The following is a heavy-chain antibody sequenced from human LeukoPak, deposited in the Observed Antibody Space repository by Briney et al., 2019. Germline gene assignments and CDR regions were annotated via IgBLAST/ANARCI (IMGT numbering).Heavy chain of an antibody. Sequence: ASVKVSCKASGYTFTSSGISWVRQAPGQGPEWMGWISADNGNTYYIQRLQGRVTMATDTSTSTAYMELRSLRSDDTAVYYCARGGRGYSYGRELDYWGQGTLVTVSS. CDR1: GYTFTSSG. CDR2: ISADNGNT. J-gene: IGHJ4*02. CDR3: ARGGRGYSYGRELDY. V-gene: IGHV1-18*01. D-gene: IGHD5-18*01.